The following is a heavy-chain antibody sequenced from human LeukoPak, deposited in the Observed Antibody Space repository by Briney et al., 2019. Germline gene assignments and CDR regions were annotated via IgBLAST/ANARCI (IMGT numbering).Heavy chain of an antibody. CDR2: ISSSGSYI. CDR3: AREVIWSGSYQYYFDY. V-gene: IGHV3-21*01. D-gene: IGHD1-26*01. J-gene: IGHJ4*02. Sequence: GGSLRLSCAASGFTFSSYWMHWVRQAPGKGLEWVSSISSSGSYIYYADSVKGRFTISRDNAKNSLYLQMNSLRAEDTAVYYCAREVIWSGSYQYYFDYWGQGTLVTVSS. CDR1: GFTFSSYW.